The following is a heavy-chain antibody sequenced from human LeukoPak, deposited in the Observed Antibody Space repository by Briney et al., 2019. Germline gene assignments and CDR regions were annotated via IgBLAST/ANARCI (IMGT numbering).Heavy chain of an antibody. CDR2: ISCSGGST. J-gene: IGHJ4*02. Sequence: GDSLTLSCAASGFPFSSYAMSWVRQPPGKGLEWVSDISCSGGSTYYADPVKGRLTISRDHSKNTPYPHMNSRRAEDARVFCGAKDTLDIVVVPAAMHAGYCDFGGQGTLVTVSS. D-gene: IGHD2-2*03. CDR3: AKDTLDIVVVPAAMHAGYCDF. CDR1: GFPFSSYA. V-gene: IGHV3-23*01.